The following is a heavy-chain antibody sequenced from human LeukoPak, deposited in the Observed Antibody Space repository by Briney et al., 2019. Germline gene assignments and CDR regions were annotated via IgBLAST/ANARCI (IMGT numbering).Heavy chain of an antibody. J-gene: IGHJ4*02. CDR1: GFTFSSYG. Sequence: PGGSLRLSCAASGFTFSSYGMHWVRQAPGRGLEWVAVISYDGSNKYYADSVKGRFTISRDNSKNTLYLQMNSLRAEDTAVYYCAKDLADDDYGGNTAPFDYWGQGTLVTVSS. CDR3: AKDLADDDYGGNTAPFDY. V-gene: IGHV3-30*18. CDR2: ISYDGSNK. D-gene: IGHD4-23*01.